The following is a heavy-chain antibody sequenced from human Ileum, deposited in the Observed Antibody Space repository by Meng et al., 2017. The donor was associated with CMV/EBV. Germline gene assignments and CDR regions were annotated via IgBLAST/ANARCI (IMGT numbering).Heavy chain of an antibody. J-gene: IGHJ6*02. CDR1: GFTFSSYS. CDR2: ISSSSSYI. V-gene: IGHV3-21*01. D-gene: IGHD2-2*01. Sequence: GGSLRLSCAASGFTFSSYSMNWVRQAPGKGLEWVSSISSSSSYIYYADSVKGRFTIYRDNAKNSLYLQMNSLRAEDTAVYYYARGMPSQYCSSTSCQDYYYYYYGMDDWGQGTTVTVSS. CDR3: ARGMPSQYCSSTSCQDYYYYYYGMDD.